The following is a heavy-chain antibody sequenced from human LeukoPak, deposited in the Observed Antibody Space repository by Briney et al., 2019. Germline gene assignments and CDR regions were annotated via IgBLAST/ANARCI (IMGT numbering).Heavy chain of an antibody. V-gene: IGHV3-48*04. Sequence: GGSLRLSCAASGFTISSYYMAWVRQAPGKGLEWVSYISSSSSTIYYADSVKGRFTIPRDNAKNSLYLQMNSLRAEDTAVYYCASIFGSAARSYYYYYYGMDVWGQGTTVTVSS. CDR3: ASIFGSAARSYYYYYYGMDV. J-gene: IGHJ6*02. CDR1: GFTISSYY. D-gene: IGHD6-6*01. CDR2: ISSSSSTI.